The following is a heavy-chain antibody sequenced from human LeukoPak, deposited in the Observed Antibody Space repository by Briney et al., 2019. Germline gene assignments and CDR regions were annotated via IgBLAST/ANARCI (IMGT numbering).Heavy chain of an antibody. CDR1: GYIFTGYY. Sequence: ASVKVSCTASGYIFTGYYMHWVRQAPGQGLEWMGWINPNSGGTNYAQKFQGRVTMTRDTSISTAYMELSRLRSDDTAVYYCAREMATMTYDYWGQGTLVTVSS. CDR3: AREMATMTYDY. V-gene: IGHV1-2*02. D-gene: IGHD5-24*01. CDR2: INPNSGGT. J-gene: IGHJ4*02.